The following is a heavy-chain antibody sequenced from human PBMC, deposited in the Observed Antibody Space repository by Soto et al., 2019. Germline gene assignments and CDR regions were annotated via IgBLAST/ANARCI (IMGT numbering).Heavy chain of an antibody. V-gene: IGHV4-39*07. J-gene: IGHJ6*02. Sequence: PSETLSLTCTVSGGSISSSSYYWGWIRQPPGKGLEWIGSIYYSGSTYYNPSLKSRVTISVDTSKNQFSLKLSSVTAADTAVYYCARVQLGRDWNYVLGYYYYGMDVWGQGTTVTVSS. CDR2: IYYSGST. D-gene: IGHD1-7*01. CDR3: ARVQLGRDWNYVLGYYYYGMDV. CDR1: GGSISSSSYY.